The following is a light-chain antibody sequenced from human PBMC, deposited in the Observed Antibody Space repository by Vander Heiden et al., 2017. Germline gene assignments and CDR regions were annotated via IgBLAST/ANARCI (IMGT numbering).Light chain of an antibody. V-gene: IGLV2-8*01. Sequence: QSALTQPPSASGSPGQSVTISCTGTSSDVGGYNYVSWYQQHPGKAPKLMIYEVSKRPSGVPDRFSGSKSGNTASLTVSGLQAEDEADYYCSSYAGSNKYVLGTGTKV. CDR3: SSYAGSNKYV. CDR1: SSDVGGYNY. J-gene: IGLJ1*01. CDR2: EVS.